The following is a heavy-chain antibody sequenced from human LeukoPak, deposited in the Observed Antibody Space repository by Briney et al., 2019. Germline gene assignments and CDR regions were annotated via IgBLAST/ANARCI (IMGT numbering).Heavy chain of an antibody. CDR3: ARDFRRNYFDP. V-gene: IGHV1-2*02. Sequence: ASVKVSCKASGYPFSAYCMHWVRQAPGQGFEWMGWINSNLGDTSYAQKFQGRVTMIRDTSISTAYMELSRLTSDDTAMYYCARDFRRNYFDPWGQGTLVTVSS. CDR2: INSNLGDT. CDR1: GYPFSAYC. J-gene: IGHJ5*02.